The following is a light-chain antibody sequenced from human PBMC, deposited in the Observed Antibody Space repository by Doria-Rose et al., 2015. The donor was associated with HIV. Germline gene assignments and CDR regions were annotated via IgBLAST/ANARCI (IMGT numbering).Light chain of an antibody. CDR3: HQYGASWT. Sequence: QSPGTLSLSPGERATLSCRASQSFSSTYLAWYQQKPGHAPSLLIYDGSARATGIPDRFSASGSGTDFTLTINRLEPEDFALYYCHQYGASWTFGQGTKVEI. J-gene: IGKJ1*01. V-gene: IGKV3-20*01. CDR2: DGS. CDR1: QSFSSTY.